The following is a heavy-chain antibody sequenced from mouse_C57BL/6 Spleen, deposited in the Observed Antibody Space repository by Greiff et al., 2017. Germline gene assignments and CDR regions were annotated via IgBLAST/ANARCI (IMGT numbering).Heavy chain of an antibody. J-gene: IGHJ1*03. CDR2: IRNKANGYTT. V-gene: IGHV7-3*01. CDR3: ARYFRRHWYFGV. CDR1: GFTFTDYY. Sequence: EVQGVESGGGLVQPGGSLSLSCAASGFTFTDYYMSWVRQPPGKALEWLGFIRNKANGYTTEYSASVKGRFTISRDNSQSILYLQMNALRAENSATYYYARYFRRHWYFGVWGTGTTVTVSS.